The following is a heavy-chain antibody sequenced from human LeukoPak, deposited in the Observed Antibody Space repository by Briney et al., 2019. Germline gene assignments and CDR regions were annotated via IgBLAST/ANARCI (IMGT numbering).Heavy chain of an antibody. Sequence: GGSLRLSCAASGFTFSSYSMNWVRQAPGKGLEWVSSISSSSSYIYYADSVKGRFTISRDNAKNSLYLQMNSLRAEDTAVYYCARWGGIAARPGGFLWGQGTLVTVSS. CDR3: ARWGGIAARPGGFL. V-gene: IGHV3-21*01. CDR1: GFTFSSYS. D-gene: IGHD6-6*01. J-gene: IGHJ4*02. CDR2: ISSSSSYI.